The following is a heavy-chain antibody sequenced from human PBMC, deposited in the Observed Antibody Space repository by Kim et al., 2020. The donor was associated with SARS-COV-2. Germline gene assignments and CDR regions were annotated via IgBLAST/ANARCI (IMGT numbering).Heavy chain of an antibody. CDR1: GGTFSSYA. J-gene: IGHJ6*02. CDR2: IIPIFGTA. V-gene: IGHV1-69*13. Sequence: SVKVSCKASGGTFSSYAISWVRQAPGQGLEWMGGIIPIFGTANYAQKFQGRVTITADESTSTAYMELSSLRSEDTAVYYCATRRDGSTMGDYYYYGMDVWGQGTTVTVSS. CDR3: ATRRDGSTMGDYYYYGMDV. D-gene: IGHD3-16*01.